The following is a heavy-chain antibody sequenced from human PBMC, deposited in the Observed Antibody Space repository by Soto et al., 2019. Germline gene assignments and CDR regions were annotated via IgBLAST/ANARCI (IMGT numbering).Heavy chain of an antibody. D-gene: IGHD3-10*01. V-gene: IGHV3-21*01. CDR1: GFTFSSYS. J-gene: IGHJ6*03. CDR2: ISSSSSYI. CDR3: ARDSGGLPDGELLRIDYYYYMDV. Sequence: GGSLRLSCAASGFTFSSYSMNWVRQAPGKGLEWVSSISSSSSYIYYADSVKGRFTISRDNAKNSLFLQMNSLRAEDTAVYYCARDSGGLPDGELLRIDYYYYMDVWGKGTTVTVSS.